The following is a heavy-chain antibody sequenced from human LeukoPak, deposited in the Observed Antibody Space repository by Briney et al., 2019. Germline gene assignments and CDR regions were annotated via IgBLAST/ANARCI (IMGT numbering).Heavy chain of an antibody. D-gene: IGHD5-18*01. J-gene: IGHJ6*03. CDR3: ARVGNSYGYYTDV. Sequence: SETLSLTCTVSGGSIGSYYWSWIRQPPGKGLEWIGYIYYSGSTNYNPSLKSRVTISVDTSKNQFSLKLSSVTAADTAVYYCARVGNSYGYYTDVWGKGTTVTVSS. CDR1: GGSIGSYY. CDR2: IYYSGST. V-gene: IGHV4-59*01.